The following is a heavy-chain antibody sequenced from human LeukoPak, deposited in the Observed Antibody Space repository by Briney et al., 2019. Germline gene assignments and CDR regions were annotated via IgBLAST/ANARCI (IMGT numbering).Heavy chain of an antibody. CDR1: GFTFSSYA. J-gene: IGHJ6*03. CDR3: AKEGRMIVVGNYYYMDV. Sequence: PGRSLGLSCAASGFTFSSYAMHWVRQAPGKGLEWVAVIWFDGSKKYYADSVKGRFTISRDNSKKTLYLQMNSLRAEDTAVYYCAKEGRMIVVGNYYYMDVWGKGTTVTVSS. V-gene: IGHV3-33*06. D-gene: IGHD3-22*01. CDR2: IWFDGSKK.